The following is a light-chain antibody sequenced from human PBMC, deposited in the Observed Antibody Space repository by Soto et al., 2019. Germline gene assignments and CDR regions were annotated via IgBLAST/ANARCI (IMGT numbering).Light chain of an antibody. Sequence: QSALTQPPSASGSPGQSVTISCTGTSSDIGAYNYISWYQHHPGQAPKLIIYEVNKRPSGVPDRLSGSKSANTASLTVSGLQAEDEAYYYCSSYTSSSTVVFGGGTKLTVL. V-gene: IGLV2-8*01. CDR3: SSYTSSSTVV. CDR2: EVN. J-gene: IGLJ2*01. CDR1: SSDIGAYNY.